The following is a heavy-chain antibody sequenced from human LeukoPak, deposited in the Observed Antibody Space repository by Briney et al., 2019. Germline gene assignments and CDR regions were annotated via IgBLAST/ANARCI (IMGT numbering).Heavy chain of an antibody. D-gene: IGHD3-3*01. CDR1: GDSISSSFYF. CDR3: ASSGRYDFWSGYQGYYYMDV. Sequence: KSSETLSLTCAVSGDSISSSFYFWGWIRQPPGKGLEWIGSIFYSGSSYYNPSLKSRVTISIDTSKDQFSLKLSSVTAADTAVYYCASSGRYDFWSGYQGYYYMDVWGKGTTVTVSS. CDR2: IFYSGSS. V-gene: IGHV4-39*07. J-gene: IGHJ6*03.